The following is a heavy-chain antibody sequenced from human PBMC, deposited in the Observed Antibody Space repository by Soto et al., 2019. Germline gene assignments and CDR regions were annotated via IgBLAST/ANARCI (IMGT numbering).Heavy chain of an antibody. D-gene: IGHD6-13*01. CDR1: GYTFTGYY. J-gene: IGHJ6*02. CDR2: INPNSGGS. V-gene: IGHV1-2*04. Sequence: GASVKVSCKASGYTFTGYYMHWVRQAPGQGLEWMGWINPNSGGSNYAQKFQGWVTITRDTSISTAYMELSRLRSDDTAVYYCARDSSSWYVPYYYYYGMDVWGQGTTVTVSS. CDR3: ARDSSSWYVPYYYYYGMDV.